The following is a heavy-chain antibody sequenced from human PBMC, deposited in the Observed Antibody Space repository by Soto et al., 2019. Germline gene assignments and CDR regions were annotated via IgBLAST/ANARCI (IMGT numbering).Heavy chain of an antibody. CDR2: ISYDGSNK. D-gene: IGHD1-26*01. Sequence: QVQLVESGGGVVQPGRSLRLSCAASGFTFSSYAMHWVRQAPGKGLEWVAVISYDGSNKYYAYSVKGRFTISRDNSKNTLYLQMNSLRAEDTAVYYCARMRELLIDCWGQGTLVTVSS. J-gene: IGHJ4*02. CDR3: ARMRELLIDC. CDR1: GFTFSSYA. V-gene: IGHV3-30-3*01.